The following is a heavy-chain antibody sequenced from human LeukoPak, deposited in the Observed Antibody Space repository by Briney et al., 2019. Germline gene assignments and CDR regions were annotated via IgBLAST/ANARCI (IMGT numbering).Heavy chain of an antibody. V-gene: IGHV3-30*03. D-gene: IGHD3-22*01. CDR2: ISYDGSNK. CDR1: GFTFSSYG. Sequence: PGGSLRLSCAASGFTFSSYGMHWVRQAPGKGLEWVAVISYDGSNKYYADSVRGRFTISRDNAKNSLYLQMNSLRAEDTAVYYCARGARYDSTIIDYWGQGTLVTVSS. CDR3: ARGARYDSTIIDY. J-gene: IGHJ4*02.